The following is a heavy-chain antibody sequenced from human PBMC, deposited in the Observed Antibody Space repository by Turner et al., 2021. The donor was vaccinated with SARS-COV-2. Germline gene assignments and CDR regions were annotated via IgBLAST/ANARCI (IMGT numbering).Heavy chain of an antibody. Sequence: EVHLLESGGGLVQPGGSLRLSCAASGFTFSTYAMSWVRQAPGKGLEWVSTISDSGGHTYYADSVKGRFTISRDNSKNPLYLQMNTLRAEDTAVYYCAKAPSFSGHFDYWGQGTLVTVSS. J-gene: IGHJ4*02. V-gene: IGHV3-23*01. CDR2: ISDSGGHT. CDR3: AKAPSFSGHFDY. D-gene: IGHD5-12*01. CDR1: GFTFSTYA.